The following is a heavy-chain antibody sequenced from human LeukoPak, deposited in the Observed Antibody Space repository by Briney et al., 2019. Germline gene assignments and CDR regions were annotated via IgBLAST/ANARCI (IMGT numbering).Heavy chain of an antibody. J-gene: IGHJ3*01. D-gene: IGHD6-19*01. CDR2: ISGSGART. CDR1: GFTFSDYA. V-gene: IGHV3-23*01. Sequence: GGSLRLSCTASGFTFSDYAMNWVRQAPGKGLEWVSGISGSGARTYFAVSVQGRFTISRDYSRNTQYLQMNILRAEDTAVYYCAKGTVTLAGDDAFDVWGQGTMVTVSS. CDR3: AKGTVTLAGDDAFDV.